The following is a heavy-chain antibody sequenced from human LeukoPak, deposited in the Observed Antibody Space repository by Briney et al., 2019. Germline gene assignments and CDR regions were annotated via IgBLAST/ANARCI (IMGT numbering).Heavy chain of an antibody. CDR3: ARGGKYYYDSSGPHTGDY. J-gene: IGHJ4*02. CDR2: ISSSSSYI. V-gene: IGHV3-21*01. Sequence: PGGSLRLSCAASGLTFSSYSMNWVRQAPGKGLEWVSSISSSSSYIYYADSVKGRFTISRDNAKNSLYLQMNSLRAEDTAVYYCARGGKYYYDSSGPHTGDYWGQGTLVTVSS. CDR1: GLTFSSYS. D-gene: IGHD3-22*01.